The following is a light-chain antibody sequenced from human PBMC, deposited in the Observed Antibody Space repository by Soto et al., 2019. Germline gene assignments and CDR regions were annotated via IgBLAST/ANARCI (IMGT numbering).Light chain of an antibody. CDR2: DVS. V-gene: IGLV2-14*03. CDR3: SSYASTTLLV. J-gene: IGLJ2*01. CDR1: SSDVGGFNY. Sequence: QSALTQPASVSGSPGQSITISCTETSSDVGGFNYVSWYQHHPGKAPKLMIYDVSNRPSGVSDRFSGSKSGNTASLTISGLQAEDEAYYYCSSYASTTLLVFGGGTKLTVL.